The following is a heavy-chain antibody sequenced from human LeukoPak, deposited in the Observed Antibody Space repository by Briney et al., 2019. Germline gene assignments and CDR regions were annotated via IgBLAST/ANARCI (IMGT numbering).Heavy chain of an antibody. D-gene: IGHD2-15*01. J-gene: IGHJ6*02. CDR1: GFTFSSYA. CDR2: ISYDGSNK. V-gene: IGHV3-30-3*01. Sequence: PGGSLRLSCAASGFTFSSYAMHWVRQAPGKGLEWVAVISYDGSNKYYADSVKGRFTISRDNSKNTLYLQMNSLRAEDTAVYYCARPIGYCSGGSCYGGMDVRGQGTTVTASS. CDR3: ARPIGYCSGGSCYGGMDV.